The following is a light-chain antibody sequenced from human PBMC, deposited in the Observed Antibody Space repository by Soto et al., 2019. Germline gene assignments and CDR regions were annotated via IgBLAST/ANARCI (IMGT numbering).Light chain of an antibody. V-gene: IGKV1-27*01. CDR2: AAS. CDR1: QGISNY. CDR3: QIYDAAS. Sequence: SASSLSAYLGDRVIIICWASQGISNYLAWYKQKPGKVPKLLIYAASTLQAGVPSRFSGSGSWTDFTISSISLQPQDASSYSLQIYDAASFGPGTKVDIK. J-gene: IGKJ3*01.